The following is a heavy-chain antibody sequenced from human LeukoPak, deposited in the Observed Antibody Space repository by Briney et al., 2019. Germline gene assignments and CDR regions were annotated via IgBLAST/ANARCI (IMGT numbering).Heavy chain of an antibody. CDR1: GFSFDDYG. J-gene: IGHJ4*02. D-gene: IGHD3-22*01. CDR3: AKDSSGDS. V-gene: IGHV3-23*01. Sequence: GGSLRLSCAASGFSFDDYGMHWVRQAPGKGLEWVSAISGSGGSTYYADSVKGRFTISRDNSKNTLYLQMNSLRAEDTAVYYCAKDSSGDSWGQGTLVTVSS. CDR2: ISGSGGST.